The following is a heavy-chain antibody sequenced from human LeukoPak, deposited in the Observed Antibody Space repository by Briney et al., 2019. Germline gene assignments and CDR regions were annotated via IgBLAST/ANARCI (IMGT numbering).Heavy chain of an antibody. V-gene: IGHV4-4*07. CDR3: ARTSTVTTAFDI. D-gene: IGHD4-11*01. CDR1: GYSITKGYY. CDR2: IYTGGST. J-gene: IGHJ5*02. Sequence: SETLSLTCVVSGYSITKGYYWSWLRQPAGKGLEWIGRIYTGGSTNYNPSLKSRVTMSVDTSKNQFSLKLTSVTAADTAVYYCARTSTVTTAFDIWGQGTLVTVSS.